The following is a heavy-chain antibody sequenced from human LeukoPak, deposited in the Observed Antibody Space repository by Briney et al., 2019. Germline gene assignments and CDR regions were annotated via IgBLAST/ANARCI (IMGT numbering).Heavy chain of an antibody. Sequence: SETLSLTCTVSGGSVSRSSYYWGWIRQPPGKGLEWIGTIYYSGSTYYNTSLKSRVTISVDTSKNQFSLKLSSVTAADTAVYYCARPPPFYYGSGNNWFDPWGQGTLVTVSS. CDR2: IYYSGST. CDR3: ARPPPFYYGSGNNWFDP. J-gene: IGHJ5*02. V-gene: IGHV4-39*01. D-gene: IGHD3-10*01. CDR1: GGSVSRSSYY.